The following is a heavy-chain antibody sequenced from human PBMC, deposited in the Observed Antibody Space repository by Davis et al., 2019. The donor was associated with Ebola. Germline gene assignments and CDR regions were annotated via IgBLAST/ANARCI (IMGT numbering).Heavy chain of an antibody. V-gene: IGHV1-18*01. CDR3: ARDLAASSGAHFFYFGMDV. D-gene: IGHD6-25*01. CDR2: ISAYNGNT. J-gene: IGHJ6*04. CDR1: GYTFKNYA. Sequence: ASVKVSCKASGYTFKNYAISWVRQAPGQGLEWMGWISAYNGNTNYAQILQGRITLTKDRATSTVYMELRSLTSDDTAVYYCARDLAASSGAHFFYFGMDVWGEGTSVAVSS.